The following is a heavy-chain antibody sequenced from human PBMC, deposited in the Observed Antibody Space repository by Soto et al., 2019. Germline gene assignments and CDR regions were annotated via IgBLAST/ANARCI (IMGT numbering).Heavy chain of an antibody. CDR3: AKDIVVVPAAYYYYYRMEF. J-gene: IGHJ6*02. CDR1: GLTFSSYA. CDR2: ISGSGGST. D-gene: IGHD2-2*01. Sequence: GGSLRLSCAASGLTFSSYAMSWVRQAPGKGLEWVSAISGSGGSTYYADSVKGRFTISRDNSKNTLYLQMNSLRAEDTAVYYCAKDIVVVPAAYYYYYRMEFWGQGTTVTVSS. V-gene: IGHV3-23*01.